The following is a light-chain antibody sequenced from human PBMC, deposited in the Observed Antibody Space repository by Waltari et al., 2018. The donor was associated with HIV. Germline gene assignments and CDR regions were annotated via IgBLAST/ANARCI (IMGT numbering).Light chain of an antibody. CDR3: AAWDARLNEYL. CDR1: NSNVGSDV. Sequence: QSVLTQPHSASGTPGQRVIISCSGSNSNVGSDVVNLYQQLPGTAPKLRIYGDNERPSGFPDRFSGSKSGASASLAISDLQSGDEAEYYCAAWDARLNEYLFGTGTKVTVL. V-gene: IGLV1-44*01. CDR2: GDN. J-gene: IGLJ1*01.